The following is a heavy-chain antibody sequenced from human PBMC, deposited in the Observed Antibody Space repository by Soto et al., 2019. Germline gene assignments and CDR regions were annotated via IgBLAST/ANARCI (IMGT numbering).Heavy chain of an antibody. CDR3: ARGRANGNWFDP. CDR2: INHSGST. Sequence: SETLSLTCAVYGGSFSGYYWSWIRQPPGKGLEWIGEINHSGSTNYNPSLKSRVTISVDTSKNLFSLKLSSVTAADTAVYYCARGRANGNWFDPWGQGTLVTVSS. CDR1: GGSFSGYY. D-gene: IGHD5-12*01. V-gene: IGHV4-34*01. J-gene: IGHJ5*02.